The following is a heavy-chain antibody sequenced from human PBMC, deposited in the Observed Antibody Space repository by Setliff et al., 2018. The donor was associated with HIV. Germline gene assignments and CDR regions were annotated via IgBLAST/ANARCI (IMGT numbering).Heavy chain of an antibody. CDR2: IVVGSGNT. J-gene: IGHJ6*03. Sequence: SVKVSCRASGFTFNTSAIQWVRQARGRRLEWIGWIVVGSGNTNYAQKFQERVTITRDMSTSTSYMELTNLRSVDTAVYYCAARPGVDSSGYYDYYYMDVWAKGTTVTVSS. CDR1: GFTFNTSA. CDR3: AARPGVDSSGYYDYYYMDV. D-gene: IGHD3-22*01. V-gene: IGHV1-58*02.